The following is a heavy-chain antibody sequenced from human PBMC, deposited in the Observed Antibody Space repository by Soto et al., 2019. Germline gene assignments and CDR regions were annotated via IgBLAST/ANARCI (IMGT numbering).Heavy chain of an antibody. V-gene: IGHV3-23*01. J-gene: IGHJ4*02. CDR2: IGPGGGST. Sequence: EVHLLESGGDLVQPGGSLRLSCAASGFTFSSYAMTWVRQAPGKGLEWVSGIGPGGGSTFYADSVKGRFTISRDNSKNTLYLQMNSLRAEDTAIYYCAKARPLFDYWGQGTLVTVSS. CDR3: AKARPLFDY. CDR1: GFTFSSYA.